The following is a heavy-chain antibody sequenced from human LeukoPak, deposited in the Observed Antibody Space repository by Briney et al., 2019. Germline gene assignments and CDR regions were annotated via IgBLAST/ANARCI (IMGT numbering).Heavy chain of an antibody. Sequence: SETLSLTCTVSGGSISSYYWSWIRQPAGKGLEWIGRIYTSGSTNYNPSLKSRVTMSVDTSKNQFSLRLSSVTAADTAVYYCARDGIAATRTYYYYYYMDVWGKGTTVTVSS. J-gene: IGHJ6*03. CDR2: IYTSGST. D-gene: IGHD6-13*01. CDR1: GGSISSYY. CDR3: ARDGIAATRTYYYYYYMDV. V-gene: IGHV4-4*07.